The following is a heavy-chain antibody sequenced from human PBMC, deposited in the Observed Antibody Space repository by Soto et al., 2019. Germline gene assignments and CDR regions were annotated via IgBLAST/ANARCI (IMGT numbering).Heavy chain of an antibody. V-gene: IGHV1-3*01. CDR2: INPGNGNT. Sequence: QVQLVQSGAEVKNPGASVKVSCKASGYTFTSYAMRWVRQAPGQRLEWMGWINPGNGNTKYSQKFQGRVTITRDTSASAAYMELSSLRSEDTAVYYCAGDYGDFWAFDIWGQVTMVTVSS. J-gene: IGHJ3*02. CDR1: GYTFTSYA. CDR3: AGDYGDFWAFDI. D-gene: IGHD4-17*01.